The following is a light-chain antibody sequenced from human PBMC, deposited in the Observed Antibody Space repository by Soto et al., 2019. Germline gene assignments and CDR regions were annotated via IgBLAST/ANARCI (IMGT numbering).Light chain of an antibody. Sequence: EIVLTQSPATLSLSPGERATLSCRASQSVSSYLAWYKQKPGQAPRLLIYDASNRATGIPARFSGSGSGTDFTLTISSLGRQDFAVYYCQQRSNWPPLFGQGTRLEI. V-gene: IGKV3-11*01. J-gene: IGKJ5*01. CDR3: QQRSNWPPL. CDR1: QSVSSY. CDR2: DAS.